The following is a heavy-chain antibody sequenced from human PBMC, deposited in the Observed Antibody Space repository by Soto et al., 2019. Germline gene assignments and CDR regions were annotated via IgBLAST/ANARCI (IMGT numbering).Heavy chain of an antibody. D-gene: IGHD5-12*01. Sequence: ASVKVSCKASGGTFSSYAISWVRQAPGQGLEWMGGIIPIFGTANYAQKFQGRVTITADKSTSTAYMGLSSLRSEDTAVYYCARVPARWLQDAFDIWGQGTMVTVSS. V-gene: IGHV1-69*06. CDR2: IIPIFGTA. J-gene: IGHJ3*02. CDR1: GGTFSSYA. CDR3: ARVPARWLQDAFDI.